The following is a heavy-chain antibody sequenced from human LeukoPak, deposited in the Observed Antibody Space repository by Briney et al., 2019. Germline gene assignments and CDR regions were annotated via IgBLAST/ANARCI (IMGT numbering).Heavy chain of an antibody. Sequence: GGSLRLSCAASGFSFSTYALHWVRQAPGKGLEWVSLISSGATYEYYADSVTGRFTISRDNSKNTLYLQLNSLRAEDTAVYYCARDSTYYYDSGSSGPHYFDNWGQGTLVTVSS. V-gene: IGHV3-30*01. CDR2: ISSGATYE. CDR3: ARDSTYYYDSGSSGPHYFDN. D-gene: IGHD3-10*01. J-gene: IGHJ4*02. CDR1: GFSFSTYA.